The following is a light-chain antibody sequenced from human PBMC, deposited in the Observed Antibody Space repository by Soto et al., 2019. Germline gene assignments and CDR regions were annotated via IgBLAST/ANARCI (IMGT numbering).Light chain of an antibody. V-gene: IGKV1-5*01. J-gene: IGKJ1*01. CDR1: QSISSF. CDR3: QQYDTYPWT. CDR2: DVL. Sequence: DIQMTQSPSTLSASVGDRVAITCRASQSISSFLAWYQQKPGKAPNLLIHDVLSLKSGVPSRFSGSRSGTDFTLTISSLQPDDFATYYCQQYDTYPWTFGQGTKVEIK.